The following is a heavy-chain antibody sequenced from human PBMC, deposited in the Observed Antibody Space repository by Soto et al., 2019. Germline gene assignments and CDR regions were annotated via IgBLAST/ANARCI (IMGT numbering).Heavy chain of an antibody. CDR3: AHRPTLIAGDAFYI. CDR2: IYWDDEK. D-gene: IGHD6-13*01. V-gene: IGHV2-5*02. CDR1: GFSLSTSGVG. Sequence: QITLKESGPTLVKPTQTLTLTCTFSGFSLSTSGVGVDWIRQPPGKALEWLALIYWDDEKRYSPSLKSRLTITKDTSKNQVVLTMTNMDPLDTATYYFAHRPTLIAGDAFYIWGQGTMVTVSS. J-gene: IGHJ3*02.